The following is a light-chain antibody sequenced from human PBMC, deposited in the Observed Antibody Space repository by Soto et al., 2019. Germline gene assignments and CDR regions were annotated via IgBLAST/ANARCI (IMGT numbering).Light chain of an antibody. CDR3: QQYSNWPPWT. CDR2: GAS. Sequence: EIVMTQSPATLSVSPGERATLSCRASQSVSSNLAWYQQKHDQAPRLLIYGASTRATGIPARFSGSVSGTEFTLTINSLQSEDFAVYYCQQYSNWPPWTFGQGTKVDVK. J-gene: IGKJ1*01. CDR1: QSVSSN. V-gene: IGKV3-15*01.